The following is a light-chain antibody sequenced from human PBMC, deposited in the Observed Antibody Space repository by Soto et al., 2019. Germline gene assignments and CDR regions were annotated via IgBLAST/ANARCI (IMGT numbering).Light chain of an antibody. J-gene: IGKJ1*01. V-gene: IGKV2-28*01. CDR3: MQALQTPWT. CDR1: QSLLYSNGYSY. CDR2: LGS. Sequence: VMTQSPLSLPVTPGEPASISCRSSQSLLYSNGYSYLDWYLQKPGQSPQLLIYLGSYRASGVPDRFRGSGSGTDFTLKISRVEAEDVGFYFCMQALQTPWTFGQGTKVEIK.